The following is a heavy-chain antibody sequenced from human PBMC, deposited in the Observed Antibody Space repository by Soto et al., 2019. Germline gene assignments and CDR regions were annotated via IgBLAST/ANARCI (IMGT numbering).Heavy chain of an antibody. CDR3: ARPLYDTQGFQAQFDY. CDR2: INYSGNT. V-gene: IGHV4-39*01. CDR1: GGSISTRDYY. J-gene: IGHJ4*02. Sequence: QLQLRESGPGLVKPSETLSLTCTVSGGSISTRDYYWSWIRQSPGKGLEWIGSINYSGNTFYSPSLKSRVAVSVDTSKNQFSLRLSSVTAADTAVYFCARPLYDTQGFQAQFDYWGQGTLVTVST. D-gene: IGHD3-22*01.